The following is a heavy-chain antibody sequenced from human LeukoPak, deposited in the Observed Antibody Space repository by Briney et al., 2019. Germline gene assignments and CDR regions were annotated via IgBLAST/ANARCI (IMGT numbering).Heavy chain of an antibody. V-gene: IGHV1-2*02. CDR1: GYTFTGYY. J-gene: IGHJ4*02. Sequence: GASVKVSCKASGYTFTGYYIHWVRQAPGHGLEWMGWIDVDNGGTKYAQNFQGRVTMTRDTSVTTAYMDLIRLKSDDTAVYYCARDIMASSSSPLDHWGQGTLVTVSS. D-gene: IGHD6-13*01. CDR3: ARDIMASSSSPLDH. CDR2: IDVDNGGT.